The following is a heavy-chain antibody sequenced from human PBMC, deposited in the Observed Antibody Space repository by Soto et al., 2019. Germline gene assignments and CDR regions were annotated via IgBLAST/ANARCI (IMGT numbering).Heavy chain of an antibody. CDR1: GYSFTSYW. J-gene: IGHJ6*02. CDR3: ARHVGGVRIAARLTAGKYYYYGMDV. D-gene: IGHD6-6*01. Sequence: PGESLKISCKGSGYSFTSYWISWVRQMPGKGLEWMGRIDPSDSYTNYSTSFQGHVTISADKSISTAYLQWSSLKASDTAMYYCARHVGGVRIAARLTAGKYYYYGMDVWGQGTTVTVSS. V-gene: IGHV5-10-1*01. CDR2: IDPSDSYT.